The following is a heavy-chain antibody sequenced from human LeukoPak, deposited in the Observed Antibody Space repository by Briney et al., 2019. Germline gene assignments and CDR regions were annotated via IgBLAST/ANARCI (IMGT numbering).Heavy chain of an antibody. CDR3: ARGWDYGGNDY. CDR2: ISSSSSYI. Sequence: GGSLRLSCAASGFTFSSYGMHWVRQAPGKGLEWVSSISSSSSYIYYADSVKGRFTISRDNAKNSLYLQMNSLRAEDTAVYYCARGWDYGGNDYWGQGTLVTVSS. CDR1: GFTFSSYG. D-gene: IGHD4-23*01. J-gene: IGHJ4*02. V-gene: IGHV3-21*01.